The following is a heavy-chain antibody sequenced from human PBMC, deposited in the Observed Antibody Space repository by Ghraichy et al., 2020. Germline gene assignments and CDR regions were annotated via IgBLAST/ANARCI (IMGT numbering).Heavy chain of an antibody. CDR3: ARDEAFAAAGHFDY. Sequence: GGSLRLSCAASGFTFISYSMNWVRQAPWKGLEWVSSISSSSNYIYYADSVKGRFTISRDNAKDSLYLQMNSLRAEDTAVYYCARDEAFAAAGHFDYWGQGTLVTVSS. CDR2: ISSSSNYI. J-gene: IGHJ4*02. V-gene: IGHV3-21*01. CDR1: GFTFISYS. D-gene: IGHD6-13*01.